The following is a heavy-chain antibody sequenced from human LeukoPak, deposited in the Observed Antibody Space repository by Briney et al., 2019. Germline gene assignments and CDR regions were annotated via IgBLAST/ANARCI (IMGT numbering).Heavy chain of an antibody. V-gene: IGHV4-30-4*01. CDR1: GDSMSSGDYY. D-gene: IGHD2-2*01. Sequence: SQTLSLTCTVSGDSMSSGDYYWSWIRQPPGKGLEWIGYIYYSGTTYYNPSLKSRTTISIDTSKNQFTLKLTSVTAADTAVYYWARDGRGFCSSTSCYGFDWGQGTLVGVSS. CDR3: ARDGRGFCSSTSCYGFD. CDR2: IYYSGTT. J-gene: IGHJ4*02.